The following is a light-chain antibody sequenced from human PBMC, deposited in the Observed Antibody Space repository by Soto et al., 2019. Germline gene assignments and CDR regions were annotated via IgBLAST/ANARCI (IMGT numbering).Light chain of an antibody. CDR2: EVS. V-gene: IGLV2-14*01. CDR1: SSDVGYYKF. Sequence: QSALTQPASVSGSPGQSITISCTGTSSDVGYYKFVSWYQQHPGKAPQLMIYEVSNRPSGVSDRFSGSKSGNTASLTISGLQAEDEADYYCSSFTTTDTLVFGGGTEVTVL. CDR3: SSFTTTDTLV. J-gene: IGLJ2*01.